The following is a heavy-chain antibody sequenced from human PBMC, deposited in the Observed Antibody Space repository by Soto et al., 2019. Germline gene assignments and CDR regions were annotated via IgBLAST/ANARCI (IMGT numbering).Heavy chain of an antibody. J-gene: IGHJ6*02. V-gene: IGHV4-4*02. CDR2: IYHTGST. CDR1: GGSISSTNL. Sequence: PSETLSLTCAVPGGSISSTNLWTWVRQPPGKGLEWIGEIYHTGSTTFNPSLKSRATISVDTSKNHFSLRLSSVTAADTAVYFCARIKEYRANNMDVWGQGTTVTVSS. D-gene: IGHD5-12*01. CDR3: ARIKEYRANNMDV.